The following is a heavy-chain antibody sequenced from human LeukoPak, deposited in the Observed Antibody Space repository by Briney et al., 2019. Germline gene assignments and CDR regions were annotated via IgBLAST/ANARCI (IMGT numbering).Heavy chain of an antibody. CDR1: GDSISSSSYY. J-gene: IGHJ4*02. CDR3: ARQGERPGISAY. D-gene: IGHD1-26*01. Sequence: SETLSLTCNVSGDSISSSSYYWGWVRQPPGKGLEWIGSIFSGSTYYNPSLKSRVTISLNTSKNQFSLSLSSVTAADSAVYYCARQGERPGISAYWGQGTLVTVSS. V-gene: IGHV4-39*01. CDR2: IFSGST.